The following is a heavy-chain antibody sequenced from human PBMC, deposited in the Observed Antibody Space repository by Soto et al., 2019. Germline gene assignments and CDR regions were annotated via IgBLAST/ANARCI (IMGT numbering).Heavy chain of an antibody. V-gene: IGHV1-3*01. J-gene: IGHJ6*02. D-gene: IGHD2-15*01. Sequence: ASVKVSCKASGYTFTIYAMHWVRQAPGQRLEWMGWINAGNGNTKYSQKFQGRVTITRDTSASTAYMELSSLRSEDTAVYYCATWGDCSGGSCFNYYYYGMDVWGQGTTVTVSS. CDR1: GYTFTIYA. CDR3: ATWGDCSGGSCFNYYYYGMDV. CDR2: INAGNGNT.